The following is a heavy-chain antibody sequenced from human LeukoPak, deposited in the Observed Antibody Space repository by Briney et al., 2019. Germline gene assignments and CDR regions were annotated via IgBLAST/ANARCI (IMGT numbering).Heavy chain of an antibody. Sequence: GGSLRLSCAASGFTFDDYAMHWVRQAPGKGLEWVSGISWNSGSIGYADSVKGRFTISRDNSKNTLYLQMNSLRAEDTAVYYCAKDASRGSWYEPNYYYYYMDVWGKGTTVTVSS. CDR2: ISWNSGSI. CDR3: AKDASRGSWYEPNYYYYYMDV. D-gene: IGHD1-26*01. J-gene: IGHJ6*03. CDR1: GFTFDDYA. V-gene: IGHV3-9*01.